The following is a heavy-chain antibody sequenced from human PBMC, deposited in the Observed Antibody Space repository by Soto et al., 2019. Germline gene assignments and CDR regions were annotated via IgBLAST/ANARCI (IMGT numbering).Heavy chain of an antibody. CDR2: ISGSGGNT. J-gene: IGHJ4*02. Sequence: PGGSLRLSCAASGFTFSSYAMSWVRQAPGKGLEWVSVISGSGGNTYYADSGKGRFTISRDNSKNTVFLQMNSLRAEDTAVYYCAKPNLHCSSTRCYDYWGQGTRVTVSS. CDR1: GFTFSSYA. CDR3: AKPNLHCSSTRCYDY. D-gene: IGHD2-2*01. V-gene: IGHV3-23*01.